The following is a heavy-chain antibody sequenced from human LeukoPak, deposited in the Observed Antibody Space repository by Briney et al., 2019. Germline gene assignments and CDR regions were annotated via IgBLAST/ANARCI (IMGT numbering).Heavy chain of an antibody. D-gene: IGHD3-10*01. CDR1: GFTFSSYG. Sequence: PGGSLRLSCAASGFTFSSYGMHWVRQAPGKGLEWVAFIRYVGSNKYYADSVKGRFTISRDNSKNALYLQMNSLRAEDTAVYYCARHRRYYYGSGRSYYYMDVWGKGTTVTISS. J-gene: IGHJ6*03. CDR2: IRYVGSNK. CDR3: ARHRRYYYGSGRSYYYMDV. V-gene: IGHV3-30*02.